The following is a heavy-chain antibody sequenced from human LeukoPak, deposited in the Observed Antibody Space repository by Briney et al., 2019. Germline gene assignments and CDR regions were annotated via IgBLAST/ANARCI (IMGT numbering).Heavy chain of an antibody. J-gene: IGHJ5*02. D-gene: IGHD3-16*01. Sequence: GGSLRLSCATSGFTFSSYAMSWVRQAPGKGLEWVSAISGSGGSTYYADSVKGRFTISRDNSKNTLYLQMNSLRAEDTAVYYCAKADRGSRTGWFDPWGQGTLVTVSS. CDR2: ISGSGGST. CDR1: GFTFSSYA. V-gene: IGHV3-23*01. CDR3: AKADRGSRTGWFDP.